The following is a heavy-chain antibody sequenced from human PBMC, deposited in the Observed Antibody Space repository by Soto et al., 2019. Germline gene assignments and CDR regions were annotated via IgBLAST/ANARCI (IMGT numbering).Heavy chain of an antibody. V-gene: IGHV5-10-1*01. J-gene: IGHJ3*02. Sequence: GESLKISCKGSGYSFTSYWISWVRQMPGKGLEWMGRIDPSDSYTNYSPSFQGHVTISADRSISTAYLQWSSLKASDTAMYYCARIKSSSWSHDAFDIWGQGTMVTVSS. D-gene: IGHD6-13*01. CDR3: ARIKSSSWSHDAFDI. CDR1: GYSFTSYW. CDR2: IDPSDSYT.